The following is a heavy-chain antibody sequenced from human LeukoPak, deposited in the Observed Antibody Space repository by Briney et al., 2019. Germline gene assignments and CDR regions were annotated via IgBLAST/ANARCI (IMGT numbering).Heavy chain of an antibody. D-gene: IGHD3-22*01. CDR2: IYSGGST. J-gene: IGHJ4*02. CDR1: GFTVSSNY. Sequence: GGSLRLSCAASGFTVSSNYMSWVRQAPGKGLEWVSVIYSGGSTYYADSVKGRFTISRDNSKNTLYLQMNSLRAEDTAVYYCARDFINYDSSGYYRYFDYWGQGTLVTVSS. CDR3: ARDFINYDSSGYYRYFDY. V-gene: IGHV3-66*01.